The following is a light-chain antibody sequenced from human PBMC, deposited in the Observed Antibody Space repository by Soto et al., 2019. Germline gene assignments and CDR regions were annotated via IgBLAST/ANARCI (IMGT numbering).Light chain of an antibody. J-gene: IGLJ1*01. Sequence: QSVLTQPRSASGSPGQSITISCTGTSSDVGGYNYVSWYQQLPGTAPKLLIYYDNMRPSGVPDRISGSKSGTTTSLAISGLQSADEDDYYCSAWDNSRNGRVFGTGTKLTVL. V-gene: IGLV2-11*01. CDR2: YDN. CDR3: SAWDNSRNGRV. CDR1: SSDVGGYNY.